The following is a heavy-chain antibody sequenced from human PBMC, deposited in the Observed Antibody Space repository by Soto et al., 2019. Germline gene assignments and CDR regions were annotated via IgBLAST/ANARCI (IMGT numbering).Heavy chain of an antibody. V-gene: IGHV4-31*03. D-gene: IGHD3-10*01. J-gene: IGHJ5*02. CDR2: IYYSGST. CDR3: ARGNRMWTMVRGVIKHNGNWFDP. Sequence: PSETLSLTCTVSGGSISSGGYYWSWIRQHPGKGLEWIGYIYYSGSTYYNPSLKSRVTISVDTSKNQFSLKLSSVTAADTAVYYCARGNRMWTMVRGVIKHNGNWFDPWGQGTLVTVSS. CDR1: GGSISSGGYY.